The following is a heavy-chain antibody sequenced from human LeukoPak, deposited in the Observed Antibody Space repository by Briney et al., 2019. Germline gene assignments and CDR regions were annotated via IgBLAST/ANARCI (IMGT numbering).Heavy chain of an antibody. V-gene: IGHV1-8*01. J-gene: IGHJ4*02. D-gene: IGHD6-19*01. CDR3: ARGRQQWLVPYPFDY. CDR1: GYTFTSYD. Sequence: ASVKVSCKASGYTFTSYDINWVRQATGQGLEWMGWMNPNSGNTGYAQKFQGRVTMTRNTSISTAYMELSSLRSEDAAVYYCARGRQQWLVPYPFDYWGQGTLVTVSS. CDR2: MNPNSGNT.